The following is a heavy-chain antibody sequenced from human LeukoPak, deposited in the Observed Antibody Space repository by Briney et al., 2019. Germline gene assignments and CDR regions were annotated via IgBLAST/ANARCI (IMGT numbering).Heavy chain of an antibody. D-gene: IGHD7-27*01. V-gene: IGHV4-59*12. CDR1: GGSISSYY. J-gene: IGHJ6*03. Sequence: SETLSLTCTVSGGSISSYYWSWIRQPPGKGLEWIGYIHYSGSTNYNPSLKSRVTMSVDTSKNQFSLKLSSVTAADTAVYYCARETGSYYYYYMDVWGKGTTVTISS. CDR2: IHYSGST. CDR3: ARETGSYYYYYMDV.